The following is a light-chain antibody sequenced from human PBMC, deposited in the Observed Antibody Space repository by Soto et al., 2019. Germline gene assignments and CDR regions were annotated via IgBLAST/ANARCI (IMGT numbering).Light chain of an antibody. Sequence: DIQMTQSPSTLSASVEDRVTITCRASQSIGDLLAWYQQKPGEAPKLLIYKASSLESGVPSRFSGSGSGTEFTLTISSLQPDDFATYYCQHYNSYSEAFGQGTKGDIK. CDR3: QHYNSYSEA. V-gene: IGKV1-5*03. CDR1: QSIGDL. J-gene: IGKJ1*01. CDR2: KAS.